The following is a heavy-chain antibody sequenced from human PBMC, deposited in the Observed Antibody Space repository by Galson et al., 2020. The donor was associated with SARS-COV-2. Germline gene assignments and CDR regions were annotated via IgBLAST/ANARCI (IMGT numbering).Heavy chain of an antibody. CDR2: ISSSSSYT. CDR1: Y. D-gene: IGHD3-22*01. Sequence: YMSWIRQAPGKGLEWVSYISSSSSYTNYADSLKGRFTISRDNAKNSLYLQMNSLRAEDTAVYYCARDYPDYYDSSGSRGIYYMDVWGKGTTVTVSS. CDR3: ARDYPDYYDSSGSRGIYYMDV. J-gene: IGHJ6*03. V-gene: IGHV3-11*05.